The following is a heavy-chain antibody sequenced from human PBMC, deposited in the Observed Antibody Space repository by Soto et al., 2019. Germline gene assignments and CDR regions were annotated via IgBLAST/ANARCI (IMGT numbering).Heavy chain of an antibody. CDR3: AKSWEAYCRITSSYYGMDV. CDR1: GFTFSSYG. J-gene: IGHJ6*02. V-gene: IGHV3-30*19. D-gene: IGHD2-2*01. CDR2: ISYDGSNK. Sequence: PGGSLRLSCAASGFTFSSYGMHWVRQAPGKGLEWVSVISYDGSNKYYADSVKGRFTVSRDNSKNTVYLQMNSLTAEDTAVYYCAKSWEAYCRITSSYYGMDVWGQGTTVTVSS.